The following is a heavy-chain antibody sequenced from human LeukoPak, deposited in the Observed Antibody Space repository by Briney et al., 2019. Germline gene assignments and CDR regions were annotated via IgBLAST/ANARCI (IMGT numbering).Heavy chain of an antibody. CDR1: GFTFSSYL. J-gene: IGHJ6*03. D-gene: IGHD6-13*01. Sequence: GGSLRLSCAASGFTFSSYLMSWVRQAPGKGLEWVANIKQDGSEKYYVDSVKGRFTISRDNAKNSLYLQMNSLRAEDTAVYYCARGYSSRWYEIYYYYYYMDVWGKGTTVTVSS. CDR2: IKQDGSEK. CDR3: ARGYSSRWYEIYYYYYYMDV. V-gene: IGHV3-7*01.